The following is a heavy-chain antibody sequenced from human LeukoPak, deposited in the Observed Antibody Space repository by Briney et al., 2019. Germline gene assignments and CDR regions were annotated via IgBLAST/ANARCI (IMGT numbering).Heavy chain of an antibody. D-gene: IGHD6-13*01. CDR3: ARDAYSSSWYRDPGQNYYMDV. J-gene: IGHJ6*03. Sequence: ASVKVSCKASGYTFTSYGISWVRQAPGQGLEWMGWISAYNGNTNYAQKLQGRVTMTTDTSTSTAYMELRSLRSDDTAVYYCARDAYSSSWYRDPGQNYYMDVWGKGTTVTVSS. CDR1: GYTFTSYG. CDR2: ISAYNGNT. V-gene: IGHV1-18*01.